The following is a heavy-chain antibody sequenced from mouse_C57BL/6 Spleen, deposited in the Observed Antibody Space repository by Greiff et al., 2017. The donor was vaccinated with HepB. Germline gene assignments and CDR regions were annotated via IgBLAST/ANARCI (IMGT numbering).Heavy chain of an antibody. CDR2: IHPNSGST. CDR3: AREGDGTGYFDV. V-gene: IGHV1-64*01. CDR1: GYTFTSYW. Sequence: QVQLQQPGAELVKPGASVKLSCKASGYTFTSYWMHWVKQRPGQGLEWIGMIHPNSGSTNYNEKFKSKATLTVDKSSSTAYMQLSSLTSEDSAVYYCAREGDGTGYFDVWGTGTTVTVSS. D-gene: IGHD1-1*01. J-gene: IGHJ1*03.